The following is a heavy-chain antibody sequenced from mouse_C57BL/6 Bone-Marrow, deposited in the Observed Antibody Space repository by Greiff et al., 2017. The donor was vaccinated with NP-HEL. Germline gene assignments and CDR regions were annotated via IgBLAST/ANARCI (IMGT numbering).Heavy chain of an antibody. CDR1: GYTFTSYW. D-gene: IGHD2-12*01. CDR3: APLRGYAMDY. J-gene: IGHJ4*01. Sequence: QVQLQQPGTELVKPGASVKLSCKASGYTFTSYWMHWVQQRPGQGLEWIGNINTSNGGTNYNEKLKSRATLTVDKSSSTAYMQLSSLTSEDSAVYYCAPLRGYAMDYWGQGTSVTVSS. CDR2: INTSNGGT. V-gene: IGHV1-53*01.